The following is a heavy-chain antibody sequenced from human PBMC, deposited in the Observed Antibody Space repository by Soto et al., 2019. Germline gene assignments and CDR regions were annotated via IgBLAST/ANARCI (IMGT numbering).Heavy chain of an antibody. CDR3: ARGLEDIVVDGTNDYCSYSSIDV. Sequence: SETLSLTCTVSGGSISSGGYYWSWIRQHPGKGLEWIGYIYYSGSTYYNPSLKSRVTISVDTSKNQFSLKLSSVTAADTAVYYCARGLEDIVVDGTNDYCSYSSIDVWGKAITVTVSS. D-gene: IGHD2-2*01. V-gene: IGHV4-31*03. J-gene: IGHJ6*03. CDR2: IYYSGST. CDR1: GGSISSGGYY.